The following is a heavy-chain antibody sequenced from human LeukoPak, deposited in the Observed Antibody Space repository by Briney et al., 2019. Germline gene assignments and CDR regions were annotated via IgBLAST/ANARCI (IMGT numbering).Heavy chain of an antibody. CDR2: IWYDGSNQ. Sequence: GGSLRLSCEASGFTFSRFGMHWVRQAPGKGVEWVAVIWYDGSNQDYADSVKGRFTISRDNSKNTLYLQVSSLRAEDTAVYYCARDRWYDGSGYIAAFDYWGQGTLVTVS. J-gene: IGHJ4*02. V-gene: IGHV3-33*01. CDR3: ARDRWYDGSGYIAAFDY. D-gene: IGHD3-22*01. CDR1: GFTFSRFG.